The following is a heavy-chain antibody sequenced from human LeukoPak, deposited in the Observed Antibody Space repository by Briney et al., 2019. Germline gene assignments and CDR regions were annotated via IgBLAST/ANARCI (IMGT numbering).Heavy chain of an antibody. CDR2: ISYDGTKE. Sequence: GGSLRLSCAASGFTFSSYAMHWVRQAPGKGLEWVAVISYDGTKEYYADSVKGQFTISRDNSKNTLYLQMNSLRAEDTAVYYCAKPGLRYFDWLLKYWGQGTLVTVSS. CDR1: GFTFSSYA. CDR3: AKPGLRYFDWLLKY. D-gene: IGHD3-9*01. J-gene: IGHJ4*02. V-gene: IGHV3-30*04.